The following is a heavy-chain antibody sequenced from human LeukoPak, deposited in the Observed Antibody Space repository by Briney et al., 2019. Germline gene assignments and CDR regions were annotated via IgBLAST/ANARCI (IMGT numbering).Heavy chain of an antibody. Sequence: GGSLRLSCAASGFTFNSYPMHWVPQAPGKGLEWVAVISYDGRVRYHADSVKGRFNIARDDSRSTLYLEMNSLRPEDTAVYYCARDPIVGAPDHLDYWGQGTLVTVSS. J-gene: IGHJ4*02. V-gene: IGHV3-30*04. CDR1: GFTFNSYP. D-gene: IGHD1-26*01. CDR2: ISYDGRVR. CDR3: ARDPIVGAPDHLDY.